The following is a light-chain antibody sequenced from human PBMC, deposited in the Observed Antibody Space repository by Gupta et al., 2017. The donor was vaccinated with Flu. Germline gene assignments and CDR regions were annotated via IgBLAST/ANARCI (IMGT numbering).Light chain of an antibody. V-gene: IGKV1-5*03. J-gene: IGKJ2*01. CDR2: KAS. CDR3: QQYHLYPYT. Sequence: DINMTQSPSTLSASVGDSVTITCRASESIGGWLAWYQQKPGIGPKLLIYKASAVHDGVPSRFSGTSSGSEFTLTISSLQPDDFATYSCQQYHLYPYTFGRGTKLEF. CDR1: ESIGGW.